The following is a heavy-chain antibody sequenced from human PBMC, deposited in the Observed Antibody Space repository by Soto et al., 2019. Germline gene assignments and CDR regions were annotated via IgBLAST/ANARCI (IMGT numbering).Heavy chain of an antibody. V-gene: IGHV2-5*02. CDR3: XXFRGNGIIIRDY. Sequence: QITLKESGPTLVKSTQTLTLTCTFSGFXXXXXXXXXXXXXQPPGKALEWLTLIYWDDEKHYSPSLKSRITXXXXXXXXXXXXXXXXXXXXXXAXXXCXXFRGNGIIIRDYWGQGTLVTVSS. CDR2: IYWDDEK. D-gene: IGHD3-16*01. J-gene: IGHJ4*02. CDR1: GFXXXXXXXX.